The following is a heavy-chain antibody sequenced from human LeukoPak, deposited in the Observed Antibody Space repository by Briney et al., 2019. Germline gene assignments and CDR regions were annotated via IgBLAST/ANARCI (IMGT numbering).Heavy chain of an antibody. CDR3: ARDRLVITHSPGAFDI. J-gene: IGHJ3*02. CDR2: INSDGNSA. V-gene: IGHV3-74*01. D-gene: IGHD3-22*01. Sequence: PGGSLRLSCAASGFTFSRYWMPWVRQAPGKGLVWVSHINSDGNSASYADSVKGRFTISRDNSKNTLYLQMNSLRAEDTAVYYCARDRLVITHSPGAFDIWGQGTMVTVSS. CDR1: GFTFSRYW.